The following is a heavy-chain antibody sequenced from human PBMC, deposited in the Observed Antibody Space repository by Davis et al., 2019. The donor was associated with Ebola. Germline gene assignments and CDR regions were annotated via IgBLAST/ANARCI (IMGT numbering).Heavy chain of an antibody. J-gene: IGHJ4*02. CDR3: ARSRDDYVWGSYRTAQKDTYYFDY. V-gene: IGHV4-34*01. CDR2: INHSGST. CDR1: GGSFSGCY. Sequence: MPSETLSLTCAVYGGSFSGCYWNWIRQPPGKGLEWIGEINHSGSTNYNPSLKSRVTISVDTSKNQFSLKLSSVTAADTAVYYCARSRDDYVWGSYRTAQKDTYYFDYWGQGTLVTVSS. D-gene: IGHD3-16*02.